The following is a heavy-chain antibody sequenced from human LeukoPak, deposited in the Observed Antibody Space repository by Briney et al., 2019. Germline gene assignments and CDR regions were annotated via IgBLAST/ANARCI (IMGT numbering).Heavy chain of an antibody. CDR2: IYTSGST. J-gene: IGHJ6*03. CDR3: ARVSRTYTAMLYYYYMDV. V-gene: IGHV4-61*02. Sequence: PSETLSLTCTVSGGSISSGSYYWSWIRQPAGKGLEWIGRIYTSGSTNYNPSLKSRVTISVDTSKNQFSLKLSSVTAADTAVYYCARVSRTYTAMLYYYYMDVWGKGTTVTISS. CDR1: GGSISSGSYY. D-gene: IGHD5-18*01.